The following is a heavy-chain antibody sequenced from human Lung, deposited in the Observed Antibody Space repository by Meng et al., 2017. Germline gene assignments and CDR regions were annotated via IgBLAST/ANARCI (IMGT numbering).Heavy chain of an antibody. V-gene: IGHV4-39*01. CDR2: IGHSGIT. CDR1: GGSISTSGSY. CDR3: VRSSGWVRTGFDP. D-gene: IGHD6-19*01. Sequence: QLQLQESGPGLVKPSEALSLTCSVSGGSISTSGSYWGWNRQPPGKGLEWIGSIGHSGITYYTPSLKSRVTVSIDTSKSQFSLKLTSVTAADTAVYYCVRSSGWVRTGFDPWGQGTLVTVSS. J-gene: IGHJ5*02.